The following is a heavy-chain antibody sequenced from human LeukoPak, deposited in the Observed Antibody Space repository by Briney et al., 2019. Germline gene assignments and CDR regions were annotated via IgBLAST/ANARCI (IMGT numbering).Heavy chain of an antibody. D-gene: IGHD5-18*01. Sequence: GGSLRLSCAASGFTLSSYGMHWVRQPQGEGLEWVAVISHDGSKKYSAESVKGRFTISRDNSKNTLYLQMNSLRAEDTAVYYCARANGQLWTTPDYWGQGTLVTISS. CDR2: ISHDGSKK. V-gene: IGHV3-30*03. CDR3: ARANGQLWTTPDY. J-gene: IGHJ4*02. CDR1: GFTLSSYG.